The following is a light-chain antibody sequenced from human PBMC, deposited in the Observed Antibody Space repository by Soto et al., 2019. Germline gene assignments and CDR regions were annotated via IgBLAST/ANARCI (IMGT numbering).Light chain of an antibody. Sequence: DIHMTDSPSTLPASQADRVTITCRASQSVSSYLNWYQQKSGKAPKLLIYAASSLQSGVPSRFSGSESRTDFTLTISRLQPEDVATYYCQQSDNTPQTFGGGTKVDIK. CDR2: AAS. CDR3: QQSDNTPQT. CDR1: QSVSSY. V-gene: IGKV1-39*01. J-gene: IGKJ4*01.